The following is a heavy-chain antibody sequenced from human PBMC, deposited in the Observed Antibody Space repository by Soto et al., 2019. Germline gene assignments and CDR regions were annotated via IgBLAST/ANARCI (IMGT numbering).Heavy chain of an antibody. J-gene: IGHJ5*02. Sequence: GGSLRLSCAASGFTVSNTYMTWVRQPPGKGLECVSVIYTAGGTNYADSVKGRFIISRDNSKNTLYLQMNSLRAEDTAVYYCARALPVAKGGFDPWGQGTLVTVSS. D-gene: IGHD2-2*01. CDR1: GFTVSNTY. CDR2: IYTAGGT. V-gene: IGHV3-53*01. CDR3: ARALPVAKGGFDP.